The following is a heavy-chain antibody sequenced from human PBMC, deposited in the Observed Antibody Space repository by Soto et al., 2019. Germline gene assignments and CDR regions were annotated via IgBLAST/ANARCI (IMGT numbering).Heavy chain of an antibody. D-gene: IGHD2-2*01. V-gene: IGHV4-4*02. CDR1: GGSISSSNW. Sequence: QVQLQESGPGLVKPSGTLSLTCAVSGGSISSSNWWSWVRQPPGKGLEWIGEIYHSGSTNYNPSLKGRVPISVDQSKNQFSPELGSVTAGGKAVYYCARRGVDIVVLPAAAKHDVFDIWGQGTMVTGSS. CDR2: IYHSGST. CDR3: ARRGVDIVVLPAAAKHDVFDI. J-gene: IGHJ3*02.